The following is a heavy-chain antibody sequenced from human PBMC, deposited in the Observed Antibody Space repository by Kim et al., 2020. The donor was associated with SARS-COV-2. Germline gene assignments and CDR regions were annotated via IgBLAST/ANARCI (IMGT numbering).Heavy chain of an antibody. CDR3: ARANSGSYYYGMDV. Sequence: GGSLRLSCAASGFTFGSYAMHWVRQAPGKGLEWVAVISYDGSNKYYADSVKGRFTISRDNSKNTLYLQMNSLRAEDTAVYYCARANSGSYYYGMDVWGQGTTVTVSS. D-gene: IGHD3-10*01. V-gene: IGHV3-30-3*01. CDR2: ISYDGSNK. CDR1: GFTFGSYA. J-gene: IGHJ6*02.